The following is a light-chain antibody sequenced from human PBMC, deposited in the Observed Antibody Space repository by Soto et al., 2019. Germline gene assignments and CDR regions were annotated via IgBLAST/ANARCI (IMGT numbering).Light chain of an antibody. CDR1: QSVCSN. Sequence: EVVLTQSPATLSVSPGEGVRLXWRASQSVCSNLAWYQQKPGQSPRLLIYGASTRATGIPARFSGSGSGTEFTLTISSLQSEDFAVYYCQQYNNWPPITFGQGTRLEIK. J-gene: IGKJ5*01. V-gene: IGKV3-15*01. CDR2: GAS. CDR3: QQYNNWPPIT.